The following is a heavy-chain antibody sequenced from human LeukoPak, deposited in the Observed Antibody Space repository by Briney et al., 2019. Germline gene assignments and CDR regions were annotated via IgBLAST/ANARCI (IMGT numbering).Heavy chain of an antibody. CDR3: ARDLWYGSGSLGY. J-gene: IGHJ4*02. V-gene: IGHV1-2*02. CDR2: INPNSGGT. Sequence: EASVKVCCKASGYTFTGYYMHWVRQAPGQGLEWMGWINPNSGGTNFAQKFQGRVTMTRDTAISTAYMELSRLKSDDTAVYYCARDLWYGSGSLGYWGQGTLVTVSS. D-gene: IGHD3-10*01. CDR1: GYTFTGYY.